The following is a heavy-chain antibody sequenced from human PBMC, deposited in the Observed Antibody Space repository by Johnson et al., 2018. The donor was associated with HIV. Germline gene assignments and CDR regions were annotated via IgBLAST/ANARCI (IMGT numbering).Heavy chain of an antibody. CDR2: IYSGGST. CDR3: ARDGQSQQLPLGDAFDI. D-gene: IGHD6-13*01. J-gene: IGHJ3*02. Sequence: VQVVESGGGLVQSGGSLRLSCGASGFTVSNNYMNWVRQAPGKGLEWVSVIYSGGSTYYADSVKGRFTISRDNSKNTLYLQMNSLRAEDTAVYYCARDGQSQQLPLGDAFDIWGQGTMVIVSS. V-gene: IGHV3-66*01. CDR1: GFTVSNNY.